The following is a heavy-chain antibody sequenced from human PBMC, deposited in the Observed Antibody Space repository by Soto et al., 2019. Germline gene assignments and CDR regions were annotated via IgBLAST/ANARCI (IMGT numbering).Heavy chain of an antibody. CDR2: IWNDGSNK. J-gene: IGHJ4*02. CDR1: GFTFSSYG. CDR3: ARDPLTIFGAVGY. V-gene: IGHV3-33*01. Sequence: QVQLVESGGGVVQPGRSLRLSCAASGFTFSSYGMHWVRQAPGKGLEWVAVIWNDGSNKNYADSIKGRFTISRDNSKNTLYLQMNSLSAEDRAVNYCARDPLTIFGAVGYWGQATLVTVSS. D-gene: IGHD3-3*01.